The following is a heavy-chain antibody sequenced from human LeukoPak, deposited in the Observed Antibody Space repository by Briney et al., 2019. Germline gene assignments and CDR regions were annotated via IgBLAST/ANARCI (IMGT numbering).Heavy chain of an antibody. CDR1: GGSFGGYY. CDR3: ASGIGAAADYFYYYMDV. D-gene: IGHD6-13*01. V-gene: IGHV4-34*01. CDR2: INHSGNT. Sequence: PSETLSLTCAISGGSFGGYYWSYIRQPPGKGLEWIGEINHSGNTYHNPSLKSRVTISLDTSKNQFSLKLSSVTAADTAVYYCASGIGAAADYFYYYMDVWGKGTTVTVSS. J-gene: IGHJ6*03.